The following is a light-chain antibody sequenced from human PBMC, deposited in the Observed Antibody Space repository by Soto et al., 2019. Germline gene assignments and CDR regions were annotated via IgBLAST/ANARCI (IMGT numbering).Light chain of an antibody. V-gene: IGKV3-15*01. Sequence: EIVMTQSPATLSVSPGERATLSCRASQSVSSKVAWYQQKPGQAPRLLIYDASVRANGIPDRFSGRGSGTEFTLNISSLTSEDCAFYYCQQYKNWTFGQGTGV. CDR1: QSVSSK. J-gene: IGKJ1*01. CDR3: QQYKNWT. CDR2: DAS.